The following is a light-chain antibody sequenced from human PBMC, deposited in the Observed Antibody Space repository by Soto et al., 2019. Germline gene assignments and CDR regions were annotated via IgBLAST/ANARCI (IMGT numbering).Light chain of an antibody. J-gene: IGKJ3*01. CDR1: QSVSSTY. Sequence: EIVLTQSPGTLSLSPGERATLSCRASQSVSSTYLAWYQQKPGQAPRLLIYEASIRATGIPDRFSGSGSGTDFTLIISRLEPEDFAVYYCQQYGRSPGLITFGPGTKVDIK. CDR2: EAS. CDR3: QQYGRSPGLIT. V-gene: IGKV3-20*01.